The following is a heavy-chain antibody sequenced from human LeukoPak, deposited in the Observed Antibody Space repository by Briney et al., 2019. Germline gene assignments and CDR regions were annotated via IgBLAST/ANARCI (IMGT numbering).Heavy chain of an antibody. CDR2: INSLSGAT. D-gene: IGHD1-26*01. V-gene: IGHV1-2*02. Sequence: ASVKVSCNASGYTFSGYYMHWVRQAPGQGLESMGWINSLSGATNYASNFQGRVTFSSDNSISTAYIDLTSLRADDTAIYYCARGRGGATTDFDHWGQGTLVIVSS. CDR1: GYTFSGYY. J-gene: IGHJ4*02. CDR3: ARGRGGATTDFDH.